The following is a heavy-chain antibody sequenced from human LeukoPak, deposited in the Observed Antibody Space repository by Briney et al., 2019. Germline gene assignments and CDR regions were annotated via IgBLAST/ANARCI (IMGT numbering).Heavy chain of an antibody. Sequence: SETLSLTCTVSGGSISSYYWSWIRQPPGKGLEWIGYIYYSGSTNYNPSLKSRVTISVDTSKNQFSLKLSSVTAADTAVYYCASFPSRDFDYWGQGTLVTVSS. CDR2: IYYSGST. V-gene: IGHV4-59*08. J-gene: IGHJ4*02. CDR3: ASFPSRDFDY. CDR1: GGSISSYY. D-gene: IGHD6-6*01.